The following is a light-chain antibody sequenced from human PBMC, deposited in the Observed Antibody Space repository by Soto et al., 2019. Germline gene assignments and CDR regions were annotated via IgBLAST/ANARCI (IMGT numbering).Light chain of an antibody. CDR1: QSLLHSDGKTY. CDR2: EVS. CDR3: VQSVQLPLT. Sequence: DVVMTQTPVFLSVTPGQPASISCQSSQSLLHSDGKTYLYWYLQTPGQPPQILIHEVSNRFSGVPESFSGSGSGTDFTLKISRVEAEDVGVYCCVQSVQLPLTFGGGTKVEIK. J-gene: IGKJ4*01. V-gene: IGKV2D-29*01.